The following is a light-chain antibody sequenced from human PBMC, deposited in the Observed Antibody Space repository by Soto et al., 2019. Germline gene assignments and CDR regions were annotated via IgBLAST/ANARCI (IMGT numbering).Light chain of an antibody. Sequence: QSVLTQPPSVSAAPGQKVTISCSGSSSNIGNNYVAWYQQLPETAPRLLIYGNSNRPSGVPDRFSGSKSGTSASLAITGLQAEDEADYYCQSYDSSLSGSVVFGGGTKLTVL. CDR3: QSYDSSLSGSVV. J-gene: IGLJ2*01. CDR2: GNS. CDR1: SSNIGNNY. V-gene: IGLV1-40*01.